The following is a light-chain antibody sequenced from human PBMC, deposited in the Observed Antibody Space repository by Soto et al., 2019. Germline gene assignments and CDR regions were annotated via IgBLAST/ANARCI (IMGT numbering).Light chain of an antibody. Sequence: IVLTQSPATLSLSPGKGATLSCRASQSVSSSYLAWYQQKPGQAPRLLIYGASSRATGIPDRFSGSGSGTDFTLTISRLEPEDFAVYYCQQYGSSPLTFGGGTKVDNK. V-gene: IGKV3-20*01. CDR1: QSVSSSY. CDR2: GAS. CDR3: QQYGSSPLT. J-gene: IGKJ4*01.